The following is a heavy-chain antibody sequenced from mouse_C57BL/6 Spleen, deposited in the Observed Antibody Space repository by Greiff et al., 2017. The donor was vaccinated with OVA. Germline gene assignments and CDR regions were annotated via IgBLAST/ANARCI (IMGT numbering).Heavy chain of an antibody. D-gene: IGHD1-1*01. Sequence: VQLQQSGAELVRPGASVKLSCKASGYTFTDYYINWVKQRPGQGLEWIARIYPGSGNTYYNEKFKGKATLTAEKSSSTAYMQLSSLTSEDSAVYFCAREITTVVATDYAMDYWGQGTSVTVSS. CDR3: AREITTVVATDYAMDY. V-gene: IGHV1-76*01. J-gene: IGHJ4*01. CDR1: GYTFTDYY. CDR2: IYPGSGNT.